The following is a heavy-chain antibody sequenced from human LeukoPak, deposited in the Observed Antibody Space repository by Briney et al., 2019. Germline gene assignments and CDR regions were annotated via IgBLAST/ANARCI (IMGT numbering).Heavy chain of an antibody. CDR2: IHHDGRI. CDR3: ARSHDHLWGNYPDY. D-gene: IGHD3-16*02. J-gene: IGHJ4*02. CDR1: GFIVRSNY. Sequence: PGGSLRLSCAASGFIVRSNYMSWVRQAPGKGLEWIGEIHHDGRINYNPSLKSRVTLSVDKSKNQFSLRLNSVTAADTAMYYCARSHDHLWGNYPDYWGQGTLVTVSS. V-gene: IGHV4-4*02.